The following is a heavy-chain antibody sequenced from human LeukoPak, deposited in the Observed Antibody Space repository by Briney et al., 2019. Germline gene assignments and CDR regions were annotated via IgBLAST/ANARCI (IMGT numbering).Heavy chain of an antibody. J-gene: IGHJ4*02. CDR2: INHSGST. D-gene: IGHD6-19*01. CDR1: GGSFRGYY. Sequence: PSETLSLTCAVYGGSFRGYYWSWIRQPPGKGLEWIGEINHSGSTTYNPSLKSRVTISVDTSKNQFSLKLNSVTAADTAVYYCASSGWYRGYWGQGTQVIVSS. V-gene: IGHV4-34*01. CDR3: ASSGWYRGY.